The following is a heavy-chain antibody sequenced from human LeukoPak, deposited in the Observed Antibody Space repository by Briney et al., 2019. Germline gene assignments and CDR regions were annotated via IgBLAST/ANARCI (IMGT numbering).Heavy chain of an antibody. CDR3: ARVDSSSWYSHGDEYFQH. CDR1: GYTFTSYG. J-gene: IGHJ1*01. CDR2: ISAYNGNT. Sequence: ASVKVSCKASGYTFTSYGISWVRQAPGQGLEWMGWISAYNGNTNYAQKFQGRVTMTTDTSTSTAYMELRSLRFDDTAVYYCARVDSSSWYSHGDEYFQHWGQGTLVTVSS. V-gene: IGHV1-18*01. D-gene: IGHD6-13*01.